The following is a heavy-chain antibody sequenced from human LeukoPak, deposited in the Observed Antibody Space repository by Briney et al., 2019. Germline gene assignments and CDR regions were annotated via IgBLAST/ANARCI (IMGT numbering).Heavy chain of an antibody. CDR2: INTDGSST. Sequence: QPGGSLRLSCAASGFTFSSYWMHWVRQAPGKGLVWVSRINTDGSSTSYADSVKGRFTISRDNSKNTLYLQMNSLRAEDTAVYYCASITMIVVVITDDYWGQGTLVTVSS. V-gene: IGHV3-74*01. CDR3: ASITMIVVVITDDY. D-gene: IGHD3-22*01. CDR1: GFTFSSYW. J-gene: IGHJ4*02.